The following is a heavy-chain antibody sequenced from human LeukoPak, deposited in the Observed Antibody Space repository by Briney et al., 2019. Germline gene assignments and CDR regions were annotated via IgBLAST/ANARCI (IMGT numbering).Heavy chain of an antibody. CDR3: ARVYCSSTSCYRALDN. V-gene: IGHV1-18*01. J-gene: IGHJ4*02. D-gene: IGHD2-2*02. CDR1: GYTFTTYG. Sequence: GASVKVSCKASGYTFTTYGISWVRQAPGQGLEWMGWISAYNANTNYAQKLQGRVTMTTDTSTSTAYMELRSLRSDDTAVYCCARVYCSSTSCYRALDNWGQGTLVTVSS. CDR2: ISAYNANT.